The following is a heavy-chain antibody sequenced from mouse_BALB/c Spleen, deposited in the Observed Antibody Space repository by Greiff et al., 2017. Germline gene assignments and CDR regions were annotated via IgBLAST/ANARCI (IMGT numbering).Heavy chain of an antibody. D-gene: IGHD2-10*02. CDR3: TRDGYGNYDAMDY. J-gene: IGHJ4*01. V-gene: IGHV5-6-4*01. CDR1: GFTFSSYT. CDR2: ISSGGSYT. Sequence: EVKLQESGGGLVKPGGSLKLSCAASGFTFSSYTMSWVRQTPEKRLEWVATISSGGSYTYYPDSVKGRFTISRDNAKNTLYLQMSSLKSEDTAMYYCTRDGYGNYDAMDYWGQGTSVTVSS.